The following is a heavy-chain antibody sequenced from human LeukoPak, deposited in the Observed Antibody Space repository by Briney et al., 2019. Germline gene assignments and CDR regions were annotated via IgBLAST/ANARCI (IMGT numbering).Heavy chain of an antibody. D-gene: IGHD3-22*01. CDR2: IYHSGST. CDR3: ARTPDSRGDAFDI. J-gene: IGHJ3*02. CDR1: GGSIGSGGYS. Sequence: PSETLSLTCAVSGGSIGSGGYSWSWIRQPPGKGLEWIGYIYHSGSTYYNPSLKSRVTISVDRSKNQFSLKLSSVTAADTAVYYCARTPDSRGDAFDIWGQGTTVTVSS. V-gene: IGHV4-30-2*01.